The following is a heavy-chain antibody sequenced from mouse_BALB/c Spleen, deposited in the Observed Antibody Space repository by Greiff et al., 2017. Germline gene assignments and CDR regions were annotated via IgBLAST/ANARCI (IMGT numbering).Heavy chain of an antibody. D-gene: IGHD4-1*02. J-gene: IGHJ1*01. CDR3: AAQLGRWYFDV. CDR1: GFNIKDTY. Sequence: DVQLQESGAELVKPGASVKLSCTASGFNIKDTYMHWVKQRPEQGLEWIGRIDPANGNTKYDPKFQGKATITADTSSNTAYLQLSSLTSEDTAVYYCAAQLGRWYFDVWGAGTTVTVSS. CDR2: IDPANGNT. V-gene: IGHV14-3*02.